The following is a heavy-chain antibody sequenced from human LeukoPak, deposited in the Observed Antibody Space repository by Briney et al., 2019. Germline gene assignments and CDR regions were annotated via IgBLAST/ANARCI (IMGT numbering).Heavy chain of an antibody. CDR1: GYTFTGYY. CDR2: INPNGGGT. J-gene: IGHJ5*02. V-gene: IGHV1-2*04. CDR3: ARGLGGVNPLHIVVVPAAMIEDWFDP. Sequence: ASVKVSCKASGYTFTGYYMHWVRQAPGQGLEWMGWINPNGGGTNYAQKFQGWVTMTRDTSISTAYMELSRLRSDDTAVYYCARGLGGVNPLHIVVVPAAMIEDWFDPWGQGTLVTVSS. D-gene: IGHD2-2*01.